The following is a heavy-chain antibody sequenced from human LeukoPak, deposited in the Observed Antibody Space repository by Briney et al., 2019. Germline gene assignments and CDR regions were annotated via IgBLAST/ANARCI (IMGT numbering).Heavy chain of an antibody. J-gene: IGHJ3*02. CDR3: AGSTVGGFGAFDM. D-gene: IGHD4-23*01. V-gene: IGHV3-74*03. CDR2: IKSDGRMT. Sequence: PGGSLRLSCAASGFTFNNYWMHWVREVPGKGLGWVSGIKSDGRMTTYADSVKGRFTISRDNAKNTLYLQMNSLRAEDTAVYYCAGSTVGGFGAFDMWGQGTMVTVSS. CDR1: GFTFNNYW.